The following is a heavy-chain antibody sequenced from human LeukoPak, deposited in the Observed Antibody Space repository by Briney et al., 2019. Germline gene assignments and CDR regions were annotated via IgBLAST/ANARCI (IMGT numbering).Heavy chain of an antibody. CDR1: GXTFSSYA. J-gene: IGHJ4*02. Sequence: PGGSLRLSCAASGXTFSSYAMSWVRQAPGKGLEWVSAISGSGGSTYYADSVKGRFTISRDNSKNTLYLQMNSLRAEDTAVYYCAKASRQGAVASPLDYWGQGTLVTVSS. CDR2: ISGSGGST. CDR3: AKASRQGAVASPLDY. V-gene: IGHV3-23*01. D-gene: IGHD6-19*01.